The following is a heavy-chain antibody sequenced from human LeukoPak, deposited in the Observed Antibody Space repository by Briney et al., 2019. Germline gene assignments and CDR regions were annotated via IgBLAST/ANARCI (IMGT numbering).Heavy chain of an antibody. Sequence: HGGSLKISWKGSGYRFTSYWIGGVRQMPGKGLEGMGIIYPGDSYTRYSPSFQGQVPISADTSISTAYLQWSSLKASDTAMYYCARGYYGSGSYYNLYAEYFQHWGQGTLVTVSS. J-gene: IGHJ1*01. V-gene: IGHV5-51*01. CDR3: ARGYYGSGSYYNLYAEYFQH. CDR1: GYRFTSYW. D-gene: IGHD3-10*01. CDR2: IYPGDSYT.